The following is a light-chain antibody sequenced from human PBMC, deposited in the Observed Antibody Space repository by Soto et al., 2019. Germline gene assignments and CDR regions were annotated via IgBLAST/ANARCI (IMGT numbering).Light chain of an antibody. CDR1: SDYSTYK. CDR3: GADHDSVNNFVVV. CDR2: VGTGGIVG. V-gene: IGLV9-49*01. J-gene: IGLJ2*01. Sequence: QAVVTQPPSASASLGDSVTLSCTLSSDYSTYKVDWYQQRPGKGPRFVMRVGTGGIVGSKGDGIPDRFSGLGSGLNRYLTIENIQEEDESDYYCGADHDSVNNFVVVFGGGTKLTVL.